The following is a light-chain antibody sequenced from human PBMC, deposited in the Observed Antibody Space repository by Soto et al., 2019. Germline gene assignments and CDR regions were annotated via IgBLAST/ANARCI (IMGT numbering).Light chain of an antibody. J-gene: IGKJ3*01. Sequence: DIQMTQSPSSLSASVGDRVTITCRASQDIDNYLAWYQQKPGRAPKLLIYSASTLQSGVPSRFSGSGSGTDFTLTITSPHPEDFSNYYCQKHDNGIHTFGPGTTVDIQ. CDR1: QDIDNY. CDR3: QKHDNGIHT. CDR2: SAS. V-gene: IGKV1-27*01.